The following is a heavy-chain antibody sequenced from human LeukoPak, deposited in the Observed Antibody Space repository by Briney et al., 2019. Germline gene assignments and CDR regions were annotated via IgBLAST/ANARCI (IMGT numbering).Heavy chain of an antibody. Sequence: GGSLRLSCAASGFIFGSYWMIWVRQAPGKGLEWVANIKQAGSESSYVDSVKGRFTISRDNAKNSLYLQMNSLRAEDTAVYYCARPPGDYWGQGTLVTVSS. CDR1: GFIFGSYW. CDR2: IKQAGSES. J-gene: IGHJ4*02. V-gene: IGHV3-7*01. CDR3: ARPPGDY.